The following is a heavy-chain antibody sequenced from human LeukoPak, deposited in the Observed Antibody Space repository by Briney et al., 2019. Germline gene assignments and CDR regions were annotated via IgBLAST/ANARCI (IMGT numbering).Heavy chain of an antibody. J-gene: IGHJ4*02. Sequence: GGSLRLSCAASGFTFSSYEMNWVRQAPGKGLEWVANIKQDGSEKYYVDSVKGRFTISRDNAKNSLYLQMNSLRAEDTAVYYCARIGVAGMDYWGQGTLVTVSS. CDR1: GFTFSSYE. CDR3: ARIGVAGMDY. D-gene: IGHD6-13*01. V-gene: IGHV3-7*01. CDR2: IKQDGSEK.